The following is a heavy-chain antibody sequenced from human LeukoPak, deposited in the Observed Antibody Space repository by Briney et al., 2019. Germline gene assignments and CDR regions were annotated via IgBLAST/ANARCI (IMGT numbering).Heavy chain of an antibody. Sequence: SETLSLTCTVSGGSISSGGYYWSWIRQHPGKGLEWIGYIYYSGSTYYNPSLKSRVTISVDTSKNQFSLKLSSVTAADTAVYYCAGGADIVVVVAPSSFDYWGQGTLVTVSS. CDR3: AGGADIVVVVAPSSFDY. CDR2: IYYSGST. J-gene: IGHJ4*02. V-gene: IGHV4-31*03. D-gene: IGHD2-15*01. CDR1: GGSISSGGYY.